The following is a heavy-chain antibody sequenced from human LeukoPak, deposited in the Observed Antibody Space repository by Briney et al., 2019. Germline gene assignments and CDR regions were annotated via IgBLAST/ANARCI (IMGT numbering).Heavy chain of an antibody. J-gene: IGHJ4*02. D-gene: IGHD6-13*01. Sequence: ASVKVSCKASGYSFASYYMHWVRQAPGQGLEWMGIIDPSGGSTSYEQKFQGRVTMTRDTSTSTVYMELSSLRSEDTAVYYCARDSAATGPFDNWGQGTLVTVSS. CDR2: IDPSGGST. CDR3: ARDSAATGPFDN. V-gene: IGHV1-46*01. CDR1: GYSFASYY.